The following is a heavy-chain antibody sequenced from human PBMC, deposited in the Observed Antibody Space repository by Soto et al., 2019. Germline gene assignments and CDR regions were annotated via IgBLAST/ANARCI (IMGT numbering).Heavy chain of an antibody. D-gene: IGHD3-3*01. CDR2: TYYRSKWYS. J-gene: IGHJ6*02. CDR1: GDXVSSNSAG. CDR3: ARDECGMDV. V-gene: IGHV6-1*01. Sequence: QXLSLTCVISGDXVSSNSAGWSSIRQSPSRGLEWLGSTYYRSKWYSDYSISVKSRITINPETSKNQFSLQFNSVTPEDTAMYYCARDECGMDVWGQGTTGTVSS.